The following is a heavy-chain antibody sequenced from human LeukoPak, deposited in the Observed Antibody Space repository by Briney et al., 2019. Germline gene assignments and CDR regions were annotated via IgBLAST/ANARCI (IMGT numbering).Heavy chain of an antibody. J-gene: IGHJ5*02. Sequence: PSETLSLTCTVSGGSIISYYWGWIRQPPGKGLERIGSIYHSGSTYYNPSLKSRVTISVDTSKNQFSLKLSSVTAADTAVYYCARDRGYWFDPWGQGTLVTVSS. CDR3: ARDRGYWFDP. V-gene: IGHV4-38-2*02. CDR1: GGSIISYY. CDR2: IYHSGST. D-gene: IGHD3-10*01.